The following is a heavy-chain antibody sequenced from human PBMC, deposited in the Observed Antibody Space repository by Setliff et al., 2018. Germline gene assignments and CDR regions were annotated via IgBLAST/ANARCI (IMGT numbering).Heavy chain of an antibody. CDR2: INPGGGSA. Sequence: ASVKVSCKATGYTLSRHYMHWARQAPGQGPEWMGIINPGGGSASIVQKFQGRVTMTSDTSTSTVYMDLTGLTSEDTAVYYCARAGVAAADRKGLLEYWGQGTLVTVSS. D-gene: IGHD6-13*01. CDR1: GYTLSRHY. J-gene: IGHJ4*02. CDR3: ARAGVAAADRKGLLEY. V-gene: IGHV1-46*01.